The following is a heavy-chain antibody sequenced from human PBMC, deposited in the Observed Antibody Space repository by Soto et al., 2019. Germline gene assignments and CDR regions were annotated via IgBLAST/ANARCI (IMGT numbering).Heavy chain of an antibody. D-gene: IGHD6-13*01. V-gene: IGHV1-3*01. CDR2: INAGNGNT. J-gene: IGHJ3*02. CDR1: GYTFTSYA. Sequence: QVQLVQSGAEVKKPGASVKVSCKASGYTFTSYAMHWVRQAPGQRLEWMGWINAGNGNTKYSQKFQGRVTITRDTSASAAYMELSSLRSEDTAVYYCASNAAAHDVDAFDIWGQGTMVTVSS. CDR3: ASNAAAHDVDAFDI.